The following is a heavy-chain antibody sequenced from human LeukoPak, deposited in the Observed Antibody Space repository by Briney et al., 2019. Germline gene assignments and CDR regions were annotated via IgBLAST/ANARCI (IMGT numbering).Heavy chain of an antibody. CDR3: ARAIMVRGVRLFDY. CDR2: ISYDGSNK. D-gene: IGHD3-10*01. J-gene: IGHJ4*02. V-gene: IGHV3-30*04. Sequence: GGSLRLSCAASGFTFSSYAMHWVRQAPGKGLEWVAVISYDGSNKYYADSVKGRFTISRDNSKNTLYLQMNSPRAEDTAVYYCARAIMVRGVRLFDYWGQGTLVTVSS. CDR1: GFTFSSYA.